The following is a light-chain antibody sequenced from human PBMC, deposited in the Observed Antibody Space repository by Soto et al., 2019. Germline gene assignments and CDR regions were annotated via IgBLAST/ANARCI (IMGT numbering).Light chain of an antibody. CDR1: QSVLYSSTNKNY. CDR3: QQYENTTPT. Sequence: DIVMTQSPDSLAVSLGERATINCKSSQSVLYSSTNKNYLAWYQQRPGQPTKLLIYWASTRESGVPDRFSGRGSGTDFTLTITSLQAEDVAVYYFQQYENTTPTFGQGTKFEIK. CDR2: WAS. V-gene: IGKV4-1*01. J-gene: IGKJ2*01.